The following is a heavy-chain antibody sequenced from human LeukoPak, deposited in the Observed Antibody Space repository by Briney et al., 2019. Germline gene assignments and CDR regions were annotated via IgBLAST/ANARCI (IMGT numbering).Heavy chain of an antibody. D-gene: IGHD5-18*01. V-gene: IGHV3-21*01. CDR3: ASGYSYGRDAFDI. CDR1: GFTFSNYA. CDR2: ISSSSSYI. J-gene: IGHJ3*02. Sequence: GGSLRLSRAASGFTFSNYAMSWVRQAPGKGLEWVSSISSSSSYIYYADSVKGRFTISRDNAKNSLYLQMNSLRAEDTAVYYCASGYSYGRDAFDIWGQGTMVTVSS.